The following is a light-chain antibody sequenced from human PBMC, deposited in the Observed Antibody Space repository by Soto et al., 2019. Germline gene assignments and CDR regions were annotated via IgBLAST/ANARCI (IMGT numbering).Light chain of an antibody. CDR2: AAS. CDR1: QSISSY. Sequence: DIQMTQSPSSLSASVGDKVTITCRASQSISSYLNWYQQKPGKAPKLLIYAASNLQSGVPSRFSGSGSGTDFTLTISSLQPEEFATYYCQQSYSTLWTFGQGTKVEIK. CDR3: QQSYSTLWT. V-gene: IGKV1-39*01. J-gene: IGKJ1*01.